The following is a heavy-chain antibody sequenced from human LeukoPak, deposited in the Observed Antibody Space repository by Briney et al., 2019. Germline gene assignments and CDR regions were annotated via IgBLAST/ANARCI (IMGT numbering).Heavy chain of an antibody. CDR1: GCTFSRER. J-gene: IGHJ4*02. D-gene: IGHD5/OR15-5a*01. CDR2: ISDDGSIT. CDR3: VRRYYEYNVYDRHFDF. V-gene: IGHV3-74*03. Sequence: GGALSLTCVSCGCTFSRERMHWLRQAAGKGLVWVSLISDDGSITTYADSVQGRFTISRDNAKSTVFLQMNSLRVEDTAVYFCVRRYYEYNVYDRHFDFWGQGILVTVSS.